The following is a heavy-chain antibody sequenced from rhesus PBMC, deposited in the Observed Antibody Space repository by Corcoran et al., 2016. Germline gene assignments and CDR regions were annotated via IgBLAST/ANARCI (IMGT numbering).Heavy chain of an antibody. CDR1: GGSVSSSNW. Sequence: QVQLQESGPGLVKPSETLSLTCAVSGGSVSSSNWWSWIRQPPGKGLEWIGYISGSSGNTYYHPSLRGGVTISTDTSKNQFSRKLSSVTAADTAGYYGARGGYSYSYYWGQGVLVTVSS. CDR2: ISGSSGNT. CDR3: ARGGYSYSYY. V-gene: IGHV4-65*01. D-gene: IGHD5-12*01. J-gene: IGHJ4*01.